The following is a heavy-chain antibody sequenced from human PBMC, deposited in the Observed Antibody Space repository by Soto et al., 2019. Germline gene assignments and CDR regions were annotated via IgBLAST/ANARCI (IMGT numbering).Heavy chain of an antibody. CDR1: GYTFTHNY. J-gene: IGHJ3*02. D-gene: IGHD3-3*02. Sequence: GASVKVSCKTSGYTFTHNYLHWVRQAPGQGLEWMGIINPSGGSTTYAQEFQGRVTMTRDTPTSIVYMELTSLRSEDTAVYYCARAAIYPRAFDIWGQGTLVTVSS. CDR3: ARAAIYPRAFDI. V-gene: IGHV1-46*01. CDR2: INPSGGST.